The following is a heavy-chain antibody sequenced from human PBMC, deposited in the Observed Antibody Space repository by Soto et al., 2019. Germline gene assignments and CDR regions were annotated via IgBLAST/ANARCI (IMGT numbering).Heavy chain of an antibody. J-gene: IGHJ4*02. Sequence: EVQLVESGGGLVKPGGSLRLGCEVSGFTVGSAWMNWVRQAPGKGLVWVGRIKSKVDGGTTDYAEPVKGRFTISIDDSKNTLYLQMESLKTEDTAVYYCTSAPQRALTGERARSWGQGTLVTVSS. V-gene: IGHV3-15*07. D-gene: IGHD3-9*01. CDR2: IKSKVDGGTT. CDR3: TSAPQRALTGERARS. CDR1: GFTVGSAW.